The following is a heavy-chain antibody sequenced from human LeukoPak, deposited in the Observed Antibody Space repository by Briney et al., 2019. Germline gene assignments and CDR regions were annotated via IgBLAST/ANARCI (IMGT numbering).Heavy chain of an antibody. V-gene: IGHV3-23*01. CDR2: ITASGDRT. CDR3: ARRDIVVVVSASDY. J-gene: IGHJ4*02. D-gene: IGHD2-15*01. Sequence: GGSLRLSCAASGFTLSSYAMIWVRQAPGKGLEWVSGITASGDRTYYADSVKGRFTMSRDNSKNTVYLQMNSLRVDDTAVYYCARRDIVVVVSASDYWGQGTLVTVSS. CDR1: GFTLSSYA.